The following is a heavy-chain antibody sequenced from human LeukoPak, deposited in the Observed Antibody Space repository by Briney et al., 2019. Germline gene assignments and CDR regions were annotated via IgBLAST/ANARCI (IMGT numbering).Heavy chain of an antibody. D-gene: IGHD2-2*01. CDR1: GLTFTSYI. V-gene: IGHV3-21*01. J-gene: IGHJ6*02. Sequence: PGGSLRLSCATSGLTFTSYIMHWVRQAPGKGLEWVSSVSGSGAYIYYADSVKGRFTISRDNAKNSLSLQMNSLRAEDTAVYYCASRCSRTDCHQSIFGMDVWGRGTTVTVSS. CDR2: VSGSGAYI. CDR3: ASRCSRTDCHQSIFGMDV.